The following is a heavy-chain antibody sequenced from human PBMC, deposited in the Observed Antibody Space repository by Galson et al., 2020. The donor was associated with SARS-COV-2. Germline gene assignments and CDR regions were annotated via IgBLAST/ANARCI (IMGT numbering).Heavy chain of an antibody. V-gene: IGHV1-69*13. J-gene: IGHJ6*02. D-gene: IGHD3-10*01. CDR3: ARGGGGSGSRYDYDDGMDF. Sequence: SVTVSCKASGGTFSSYAISWVRQAPGQGLEWMGGIIPIFGTAQYAQKFQGRVTITADESTSTAYLELSSLRSEDTAVLYGARGGGGSGSRYDYDDGMDFWGQGTTVTVSS. CDR2: IIPIFGTA. CDR1: GGTFSSYA.